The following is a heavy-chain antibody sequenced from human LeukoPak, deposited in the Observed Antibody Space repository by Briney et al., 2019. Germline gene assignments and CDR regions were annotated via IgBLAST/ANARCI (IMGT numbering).Heavy chain of an antibody. Sequence: PSETLSLTCTVSGGSISSSSYYWGWIRQPPGKGLEWIGSIYYSGSTYYNPSLKSRVTISVDTSKNQFSLKLSSVTAADTAVYYCARRVWFGSEGFDYWGQGTLVTVSS. D-gene: IGHD3-10*01. CDR2: IYYSGST. CDR3: ARRVWFGSEGFDY. V-gene: IGHV4-39*01. CDR1: GGSISSSSYY. J-gene: IGHJ4*02.